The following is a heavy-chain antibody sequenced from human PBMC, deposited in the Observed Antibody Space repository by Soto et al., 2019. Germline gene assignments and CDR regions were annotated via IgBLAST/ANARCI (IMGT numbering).Heavy chain of an antibody. V-gene: IGHV3-23*01. CDR3: AKAPHERFHYYYYYYMDV. Sequence: GGSLRLSCAASGFTFSSYAMSWVRQAPGKGLEWVSAISGSGGSTYYADSVKGRFTISRDNSKNTLYLQMNSLRAEDTAVYYCAKAPHERFHYYYYYYMDVWGKGTTVAVSS. CDR2: ISGSGGST. J-gene: IGHJ6*03. CDR1: GFTFSSYA.